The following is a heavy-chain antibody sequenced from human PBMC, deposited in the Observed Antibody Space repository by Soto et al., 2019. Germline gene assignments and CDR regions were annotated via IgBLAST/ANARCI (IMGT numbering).Heavy chain of an antibody. CDR3: ASVPGSPGYHGLDV. CDR1: GLTFSKYW. CDR2: IKHDGSEK. Sequence: EVQLVESGGGLVQPGGSLRLSCVASGLTFSKYWMTWVRQAPGKGLEWVATIKHDGSEKSNLDSVEGRFTISRDNAKNSLSLQMNSLRVEDTAVYFCASVPGSPGYHGLDVWGQGTTVTVSS. J-gene: IGHJ6*02. V-gene: IGHV3-7*03. D-gene: IGHD6-19*01.